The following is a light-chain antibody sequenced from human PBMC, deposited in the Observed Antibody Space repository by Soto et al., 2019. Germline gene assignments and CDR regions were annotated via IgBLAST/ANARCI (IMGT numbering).Light chain of an antibody. CDR1: SSDGGGYNY. Sequence: QSVLTQPASVSGSPGQSIAISCTGTSSDGGGYNYVSWYQQHPDKAPKLMIYDVTNRPSGVSNRFSGSKSGNTASLTISGLQAEDEADYYCTSYTSSSTLYVVFGGGAKLTVL. CDR3: TSYTSSSTLYVV. CDR2: DVT. J-gene: IGLJ2*01. V-gene: IGLV2-14*01.